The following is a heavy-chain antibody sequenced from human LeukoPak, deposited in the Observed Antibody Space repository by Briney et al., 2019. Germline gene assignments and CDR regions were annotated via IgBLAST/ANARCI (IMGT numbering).Heavy chain of an antibody. D-gene: IGHD2-15*01. CDR2: INHSGST. Sequence: SETLSLTCAVYGGSLSGYYWSWIRQPPGKGLEWIGEINHSGSTNYNPSLKSRVTISVDTSKNPFSLKLSSVTAADTAVYYCPSEPIQEVVRTNWFDPWGQGTLVTVSS. J-gene: IGHJ5*02. CDR3: PSEPIQEVVRTNWFDP. V-gene: IGHV4-34*01. CDR1: GGSLSGYY.